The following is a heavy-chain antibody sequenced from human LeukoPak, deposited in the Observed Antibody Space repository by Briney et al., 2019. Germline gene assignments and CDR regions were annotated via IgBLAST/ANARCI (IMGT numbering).Heavy chain of an antibody. Sequence: ASVKVSCKASGYTFTSYYMHWVRQAPGQGLEWMGIINPSGGSTSYAQKSQGRVTMTRDTSTSTVYMELSSLRSEDTAVYYCARGDKTSQQQLSTGHFDYWGQGTLVTVSS. CDR2: INPSGGST. D-gene: IGHD6-13*01. CDR3: ARGDKTSQQQLSTGHFDY. J-gene: IGHJ4*02. V-gene: IGHV1-46*01. CDR1: GYTFTSYY.